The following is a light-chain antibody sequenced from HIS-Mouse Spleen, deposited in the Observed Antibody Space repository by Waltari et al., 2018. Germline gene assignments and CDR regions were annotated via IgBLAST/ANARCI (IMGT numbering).Light chain of an antibody. Sequence: SYQLTQPPSVSVSPGQTARITSSGVALPKKYPCWYQQKSGQAPELVIYEDSKRPSGIPERFSGSSSGTMAALTISGAQVEDEADYYCYSTDSSGNHRVFGGGTKLTVL. V-gene: IGLV3-10*01. CDR2: EDS. CDR3: YSTDSSGNHRV. CDR1: ALPKKY. J-gene: IGLJ2*01.